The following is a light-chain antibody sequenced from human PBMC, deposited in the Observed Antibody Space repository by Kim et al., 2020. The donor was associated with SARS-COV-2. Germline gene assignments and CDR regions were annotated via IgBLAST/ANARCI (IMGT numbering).Light chain of an antibody. CDR3: NARDSSNNHV. CDR1: SLRNYY. V-gene: IGLV3-19*01. CDR2: GRN. J-gene: IGLJ2*01. Sequence: SSELTQDPAVSVALGQTVRITCQGDSLRNYYPSWFQQKPRQAPILVIYGRNNRPSGFPSRFVGSSSGNTAYLTITGAQAEDEADYYCNARDSSNNHVFGG.